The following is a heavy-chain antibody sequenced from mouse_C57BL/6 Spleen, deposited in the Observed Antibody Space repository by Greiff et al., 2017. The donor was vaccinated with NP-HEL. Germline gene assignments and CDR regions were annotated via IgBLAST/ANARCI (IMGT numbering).Heavy chain of an antibody. J-gene: IGHJ2*01. Sequence: DVQLVESGGGLVKPGGSLKLSCAASGFTFSDYGMHWVRQAPEKGLEWVAYISSGSSTIYYADTVKGRFTISRDNAKNTLFLQMTSLRSEDTAMYYCARRVYYGNADYFDYWGQGTTLTVSS. CDR1: GFTFSDYG. CDR2: ISSGSSTI. CDR3: ARRVYYGNADYFDY. V-gene: IGHV5-17*01. D-gene: IGHD2-1*01.